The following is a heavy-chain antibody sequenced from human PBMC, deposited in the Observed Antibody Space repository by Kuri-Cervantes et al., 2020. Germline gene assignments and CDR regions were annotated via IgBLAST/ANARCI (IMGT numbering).Heavy chain of an antibody. CDR3: ARTFQSQNSGSYPH. D-gene: IGHD1-26*01. V-gene: IGHV3-48*04. J-gene: IGHJ1*01. CDR2: IRSSGSTI. CDR1: GFTFSSYI. Sequence: GESLKISCTASGFTFSSYIMNWVRQAPGKGLEWVSYIRSSGSTIYYADSVKGRFTISRDNAKNSLYLQMNSLRAEDTAVYYCARTFQSQNSGSYPHWGQGTLVTVSS.